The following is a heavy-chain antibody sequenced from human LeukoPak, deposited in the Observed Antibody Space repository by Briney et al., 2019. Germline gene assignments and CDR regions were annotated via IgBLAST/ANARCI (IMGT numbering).Heavy chain of an antibody. Sequence: SVKVSCKASGGTCSSYAISWVRQAPGQGLEWMGGIIPIFGTANYAQKFQGRVTITADESTSTAYMEVSSLRSEDTAVYYCASSGGFDWLSGLYYFDYWGQGTLVTVSS. D-gene: IGHD3-9*01. V-gene: IGHV1-69*01. CDR1: GGTCSSYA. J-gene: IGHJ4*02. CDR2: IIPIFGTA. CDR3: ASSGGFDWLSGLYYFDY.